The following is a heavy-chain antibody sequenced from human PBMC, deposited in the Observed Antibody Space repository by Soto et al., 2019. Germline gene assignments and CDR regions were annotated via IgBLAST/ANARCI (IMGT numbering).Heavy chain of an antibody. D-gene: IGHD2-2*01. V-gene: IGHV4-31*03. J-gene: IGHJ3*02. CDR2: IYYSGST. Sequence: QVQLQESGPGLVKPSQTLSLTCTVSGGSISSGGYYWRWIRQHPGKGLEWIGYIYYSGSTYYNPSLKSRVTISVDTSKNQFSLKLSSVTAADTAVYYCARKTIVLVPAAKVVAFDIWGQGTMVTVSS. CDR3: ARKTIVLVPAAKVVAFDI. CDR1: GGSISSGGYY.